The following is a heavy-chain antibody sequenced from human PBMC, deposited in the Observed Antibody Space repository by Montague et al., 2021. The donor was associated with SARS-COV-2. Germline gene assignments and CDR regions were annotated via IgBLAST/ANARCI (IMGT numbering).Heavy chain of an antibody. CDR2: IYYSGST. V-gene: IGHV4-39*01. Sequence: SETLSLTCTVSGGSISSSSYYWGWIRQPPGKGLEWIGSIYYSGSTYCNPSLKSRVTISVDTSKNQFSLKLSSVTAADTAVYYCARQGPLFSWFDPWGQGTLVTVSS. CDR3: ARQGPLFSWFDP. J-gene: IGHJ5*02. D-gene: IGHD3-10*02. CDR1: GGSISSSSYY.